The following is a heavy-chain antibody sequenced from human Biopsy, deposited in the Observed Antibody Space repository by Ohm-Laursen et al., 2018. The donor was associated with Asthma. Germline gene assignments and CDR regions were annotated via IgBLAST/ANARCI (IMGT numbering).Heavy chain of an antibody. CDR1: GFTFSSYA. D-gene: IGHD2-15*01. CDR2: VSGSGGNT. Sequence: SLRLSCLASGFTFSSYAMNWVRQAPGKGLEWVSTVSGSGGNTYYTDSVKGRFTISRDNSKNTLYLQMNNLRAEDTAGYSCGKGGGDIVVVISATTLDYWGQGALVTVSS. CDR3: GKGGGDIVVVISATTLDY. V-gene: IGHV3-23*01. J-gene: IGHJ4*02.